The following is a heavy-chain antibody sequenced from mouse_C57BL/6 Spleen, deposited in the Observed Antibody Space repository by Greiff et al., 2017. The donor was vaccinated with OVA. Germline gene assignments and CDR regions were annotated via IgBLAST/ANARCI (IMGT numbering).Heavy chain of an antibody. V-gene: IGHV1-82*01. CDR1: GYAFSSSW. CDR2: IYPGDGDT. CDR3: ASMILYYFDY. Sequence: VQGVESGPELVKPGASVKISCKASGYAFSSSWMNWVKQRPGKGLEWIGRIYPGDGDTNYNGKFKGKATLTADKSSSTAYMQLSSLTSEDSAVYFCASMILYYFDYWGQGTTLTVSS. J-gene: IGHJ2*01. D-gene: IGHD2-3*01.